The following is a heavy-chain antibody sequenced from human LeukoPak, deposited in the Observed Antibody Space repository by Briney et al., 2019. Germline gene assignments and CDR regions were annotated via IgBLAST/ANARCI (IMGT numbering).Heavy chain of an antibody. CDR3: ARGNYYGSGSYSYYYYYMDV. D-gene: IGHD3-10*01. Sequence: ASVKVSCKASGYTFTGYYMHWVRQAPGQGLGWMGRINPNSGGTNYAQKFQGRVTMTRDTSISTAYMELSRLRSDDTAVYYCARGNYYGSGSYSYYYYYMDVWGKGTTVTVSS. CDR2: INPNSGGT. CDR1: GYTFTGYY. V-gene: IGHV1-2*06. J-gene: IGHJ6*03.